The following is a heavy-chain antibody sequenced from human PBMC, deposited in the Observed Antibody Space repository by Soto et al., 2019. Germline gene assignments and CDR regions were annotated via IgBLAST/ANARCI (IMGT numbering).Heavy chain of an antibody. D-gene: IGHD3-3*01. V-gene: IGHV3-23*01. CDR3: AKGRWSGYKPAFSSDYYGMDV. CDR1: GFTFSSYA. Sequence: GGSLRLSCAASGFTFSSYAMSWVRQAPGKGLEWVSGISASTGSTYYADSVKGRFTISRANSKNTLYLQMNRLRAEDTAIYNFAKGRWSGYKPAFSSDYYGMDVWGQDTTVDVS. J-gene: IGHJ6*02. CDR2: ISASTGST.